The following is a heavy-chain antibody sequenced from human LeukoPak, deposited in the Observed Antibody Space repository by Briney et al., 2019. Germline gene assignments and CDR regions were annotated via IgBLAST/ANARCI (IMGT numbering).Heavy chain of an antibody. CDR1: GFTFSNAW. V-gene: IGHV3-7*01. CDR3: AAHHIRY. CDR2: LKEDGSIS. Sequence: SGGSLRLSCAASGFTFSNAWMSWVRQAPGKGLEWVSKLKEDGSISFYVSSVKGRYTISRDNAKNSLYLEMNSLRAEDTAVYYCAAHHIRYWGLGTLVTVSS. J-gene: IGHJ4*02.